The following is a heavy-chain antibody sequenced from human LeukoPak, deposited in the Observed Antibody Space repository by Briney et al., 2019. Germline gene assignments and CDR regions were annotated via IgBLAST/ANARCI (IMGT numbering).Heavy chain of an antibody. CDR1: GFTFSSYA. D-gene: IGHD2-21*02. V-gene: IGHV3-30*01. J-gene: IGHJ4*02. CDR3: ARGPSLSAYCGGDCYSGSFDY. CDR2: ISYDGSNK. Sequence: GGSLRLSCAASGFTFSSYAMHWVRQAPGKGLEWVAVISYDGSNKYYADSVKGRFTISRDNSKNTLYLQMNSLRAEDTAVYYCARGPSLSAYCGGDCYSGSFDYWGQGTLVTVSS.